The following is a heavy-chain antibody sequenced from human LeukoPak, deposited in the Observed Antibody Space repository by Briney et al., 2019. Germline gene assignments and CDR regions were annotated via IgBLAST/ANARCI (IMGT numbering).Heavy chain of an antibody. V-gene: IGHV3-11*04. J-gene: IGHJ6*03. CDR3: ARDRGNSYMDV. CDR2: IISSTTII. CDR1: GFTFSDYY. Sequence: GGSLRLSCAGPGFTFSDYYMSWIRQAPGKGLEWVSYIISSTTIIYYADSVKGRFTISRDNAQNSLYLQMNSLRAGDTAVYYCARDRGNSYMDVWGKGITVSVSS. D-gene: IGHD1/OR15-1a*01.